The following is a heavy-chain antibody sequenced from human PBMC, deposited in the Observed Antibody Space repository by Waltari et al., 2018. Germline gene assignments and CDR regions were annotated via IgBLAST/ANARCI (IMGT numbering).Heavy chain of an antibody. D-gene: IGHD6-13*01. CDR2: IRSDGSNI. CDR3: ATYSASRGFNY. J-gene: IGHJ4*02. V-gene: IGHV3-30*02. Sequence: QVQLVESGGGVVQPGESLRLPCAASGFTFSPSGLHWVRQAPGKGLEWVAYIRSDGSNINYADSVKGRFTISRDNSKNTLYLQMNSLRAEDTAVYYCATYSASRGFNYWGQGTLVTVSS. CDR1: GFTFSPSG.